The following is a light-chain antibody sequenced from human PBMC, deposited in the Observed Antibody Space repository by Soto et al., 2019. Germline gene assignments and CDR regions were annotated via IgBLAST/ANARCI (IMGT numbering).Light chain of an antibody. CDR1: QSVSSSF. Sequence: ENVLTQSPGTLSLSPGERATLSCRASQSVSSSFVAWYQQKPGQAPRLVIYGAASRATGIPDRFSGSVSGTYFTLTISRLDPEFFAVYYWQQYGSLPITFGQGTRLEIK. V-gene: IGKV3-20*01. CDR3: QQYGSLPIT. CDR2: GAA. J-gene: IGKJ5*01.